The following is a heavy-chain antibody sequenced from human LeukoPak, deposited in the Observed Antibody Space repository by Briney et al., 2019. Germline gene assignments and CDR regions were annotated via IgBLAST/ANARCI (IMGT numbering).Heavy chain of an antibody. CDR2: ICTSGST. D-gene: IGHD3-22*01. V-gene: IGHV4-4*07. Sequence: SETLTLTCTVSGGSISTYCWSWIRQPAGKGLEWIGHICTSGSTNYNPSLKSRVTMSVDTSNNEFSLKLNSVTAADTAVYYCARTYDSPGYYSPDYYYMDVWGKGTTVTISS. J-gene: IGHJ6*03. CDR3: ARTYDSPGYYSPDYYYMDV. CDR1: GGSISTYC.